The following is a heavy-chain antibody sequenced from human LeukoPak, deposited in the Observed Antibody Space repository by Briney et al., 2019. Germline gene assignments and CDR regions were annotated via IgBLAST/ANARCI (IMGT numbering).Heavy chain of an antibody. D-gene: IGHD6-19*01. Sequence: ASVTVSCKASGYTFTSYGISWVRQAPGQGLEWMGWISAYNGNTNYAQKLQGRVTMTTDTSTSTAYMELRSLRSDDTAVYYCARDVNSSGYSAFGYWGQGTLVTVSS. CDR3: ARDVNSSGYSAFGY. CDR1: GYTFTSYG. J-gene: IGHJ4*02. V-gene: IGHV1-18*01. CDR2: ISAYNGNT.